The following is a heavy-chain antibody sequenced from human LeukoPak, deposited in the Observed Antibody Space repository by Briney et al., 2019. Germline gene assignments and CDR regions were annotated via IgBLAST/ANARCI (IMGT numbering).Heavy chain of an antibody. CDR3: ARYSSLGYAFDI. D-gene: IGHD6-6*01. CDR2: INPNSGGT. CDR1: GYTFTGYY. J-gene: IGHJ3*02. V-gene: IGHV1-2*02. Sequence: ASVKLSCKASGYTFTGYYMHWVRQAPGQGLEWMGWINPNSGGTNYAQKFQGRVTMTTDTSISTAYMELSRLRSDDTAVYYCARYSSLGYAFDIWGQGTMVTVSS.